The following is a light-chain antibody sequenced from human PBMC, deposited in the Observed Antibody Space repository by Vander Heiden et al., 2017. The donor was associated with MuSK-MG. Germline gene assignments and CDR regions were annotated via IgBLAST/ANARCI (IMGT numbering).Light chain of an antibody. CDR2: GNS. V-gene: IGLV1-40*01. CDR1: SSNIGAGYD. Sequence: HSVLTPPPSVSGAPGQRVTISCTGSSSNIGAGYDVHWYQQLPGTAPKLLIYGNSNRPSGVPDRFSGSKSGTSASLAITGLQAEDEADYYCQSYDSSRSGWVFGGGTKLTVL. J-gene: IGLJ3*02. CDR3: QSYDSSRSGWV.